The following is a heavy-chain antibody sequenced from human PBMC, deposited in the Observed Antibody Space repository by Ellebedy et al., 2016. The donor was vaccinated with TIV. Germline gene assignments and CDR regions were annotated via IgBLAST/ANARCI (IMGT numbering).Heavy chain of an antibody. CDR1: GFTFSSHA. D-gene: IGHD5-24*01. V-gene: IGHV3-7*03. J-gene: IGHJ1*01. Sequence: GESLKISCAASGFTFSSHAMHWVRQAPGKGLEWVARIKYDGADKDYVDSVKGRFTISRDNAKNSLYLQMNSLRVEDTAFYYCTKGYGFEYFQSWGQGTLVTVSS. CDR3: TKGYGFEYFQS. CDR2: IKYDGADK.